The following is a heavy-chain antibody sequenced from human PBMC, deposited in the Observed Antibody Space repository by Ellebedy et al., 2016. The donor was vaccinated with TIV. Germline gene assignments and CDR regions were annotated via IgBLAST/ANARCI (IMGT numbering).Heavy chain of an antibody. V-gene: IGHV3-30*02. CDR1: GFNFRTFG. J-gene: IGHJ4*02. D-gene: IGHD2-2*01. Sequence: PGGSLRLSCAASGFNFRTFGIHWVRQAPGKGLEWVAFIRFDAKKKYFGDSVKGRFTISRDNSKNTVDLQMKGLRPDDTAVYSCAKDRTAGSILPAAMQDNWGQGTLVIVSS. CDR2: IRFDAKKK. CDR3: AKDRTAGSILPAAMQDN.